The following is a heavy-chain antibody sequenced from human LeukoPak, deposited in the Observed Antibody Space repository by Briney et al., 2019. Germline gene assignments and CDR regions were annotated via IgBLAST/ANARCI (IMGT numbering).Heavy chain of an antibody. CDR2: IYTSGST. CDR3: ARGPNCTNGVCYGLYYYSMDV. D-gene: IGHD2-8*01. V-gene: IGHV4-61*02. Sequence: PSETLSLTCTVSGGSISSGSYYWSWIRQPAGKGLEWIGRIYTSGSTNYNPSLKSRVTISVDTSKNQFSLKLSSVTAADTAVYYCARGPNCTNGVCYGLYYYSMDVWGKGTTVTVSS. J-gene: IGHJ6*03. CDR1: GGSISSGSYY.